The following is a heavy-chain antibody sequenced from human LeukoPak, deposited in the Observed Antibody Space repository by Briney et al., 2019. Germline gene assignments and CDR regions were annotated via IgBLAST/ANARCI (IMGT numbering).Heavy chain of an antibody. CDR2: IYYSGST. CDR1: GGSISSYY. D-gene: IGHD5-18*01. J-gene: IGHJ4*02. Sequence: SETLSLTCTVSGGSISSYYWSWIRQPPGKGLEWIGYIYYSGSTNYNPSLKSRVTILVDTSKNQFSLKLSSVTAADTAVYYCARRAYSYGYSFDYWGQGTLVTVSS. CDR3: ARRAYSYGYSFDY. V-gene: IGHV4-59*08.